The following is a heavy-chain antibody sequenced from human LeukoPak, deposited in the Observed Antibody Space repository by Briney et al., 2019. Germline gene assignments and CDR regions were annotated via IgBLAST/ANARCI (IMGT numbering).Heavy chain of an antibody. J-gene: IGHJ4*02. CDR2: IYTSGST. Sequence: SETLSLTCTVSGGSVSSGSYYWSWIRQPAGKGLEWIGRIYTSGSTNYNPSLKSRVTISVDTSKNQFSLKLSSVTAADTAVYYCARGGERYCSSTSCSLDYWGQGTLVTVSS. V-gene: IGHV4-61*02. CDR3: ARGGERYCSSTSCSLDY. CDR1: GGSVSSGSYY. D-gene: IGHD2-2*01.